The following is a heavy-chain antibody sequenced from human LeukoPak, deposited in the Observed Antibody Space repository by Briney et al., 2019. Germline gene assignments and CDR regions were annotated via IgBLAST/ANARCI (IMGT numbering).Heavy chain of an antibody. CDR1: GGSFSGYY. Sequence: SGTLSLTCAVYGGSFSGYYWSWIRQPPGKGLEWIGEINHSGSTNYNPSLKSRVTISVDTSKNQFSLKPSSVTAADTAVYYCARDGSIAARLWFDPWGQGTLVTVSS. CDR3: ARDGSIAARLWFDP. D-gene: IGHD6-6*01. J-gene: IGHJ5*02. V-gene: IGHV4-34*01. CDR2: INHSGST.